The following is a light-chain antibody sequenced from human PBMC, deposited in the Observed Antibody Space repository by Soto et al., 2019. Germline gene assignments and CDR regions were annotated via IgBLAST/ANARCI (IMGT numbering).Light chain of an antibody. CDR2: EVI. CDR3: SSFTSSKTWV. CDR1: SSDVGGYDY. Sequence: QSALTQPASVSGSPGQSITISCTGTSSDVGGYDYVSWFQQHPGRAPKLLIYEVISRPSGVSTRFSGSKSGNTASLTISGLQAEDEADFYCSSFTSSKTWVFGGGTKVTVL. V-gene: IGLV2-14*01. J-gene: IGLJ3*02.